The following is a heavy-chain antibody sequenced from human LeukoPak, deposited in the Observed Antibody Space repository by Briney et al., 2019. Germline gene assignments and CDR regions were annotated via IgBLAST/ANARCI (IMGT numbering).Heavy chain of an antibody. V-gene: IGHV1-46*01. CDR1: RYTFTSYY. CDR2: INPSGGNT. D-gene: IGHD5-18*01. CDR3: ARELAGATAVVTGAFDI. J-gene: IGHJ3*02. Sequence: ASVKDSCMASRYTFTSYYIYWVRPAPGQGVEWMGIINPSGGNTDYAQKFQGRVTMTRDTSTSTVYMELSSLRPEDTAVYFCARELAGATAVVTGAFDIWGQGTMVTVSS.